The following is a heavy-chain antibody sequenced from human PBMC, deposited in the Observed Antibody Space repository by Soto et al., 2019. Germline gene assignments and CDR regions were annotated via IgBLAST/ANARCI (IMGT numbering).Heavy chain of an antibody. CDR1: GGTFSNHA. D-gene: IGHD2-21*02. CDR2: IIPMFPTA. CDR3: ARDDATYCGGDCYRYFYYGMDV. V-gene: IGHV1-69*13. J-gene: IGHJ6*02. Sequence: WASVKVSCKASGGTFSNHAISWVRQAPGQGLEWVGGIIPMFPTADYAQRFQGRVTITADDSTTTVYMELSGLRSEDTAMYYCARDDATYCGGDCYRYFYYGMDVWGQGTTVTVYS.